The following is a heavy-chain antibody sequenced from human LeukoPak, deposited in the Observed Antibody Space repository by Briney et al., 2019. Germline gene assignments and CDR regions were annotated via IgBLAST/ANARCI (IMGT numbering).Heavy chain of an antibody. V-gene: IGHV3-33*06. D-gene: IGHD3-10*01. Sequence: AGRSLRLSCAASGFTFSSYGTHWVRQAPGKGLEWVAVIWCDGSNKYYADSVKGRFTISRDNSKNTLYLQMNSLRAEDTAVYYCAKGGWFGELFPLDYWGQGTLVTVSS. CDR1: GFTFSSYG. CDR2: IWCDGSNK. CDR3: AKGGWFGELFPLDY. J-gene: IGHJ4*02.